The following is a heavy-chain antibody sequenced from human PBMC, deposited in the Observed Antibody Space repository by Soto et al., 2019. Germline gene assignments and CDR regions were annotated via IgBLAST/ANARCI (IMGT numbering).Heavy chain of an antibody. CDR3: ARGMYSSSSGMCY. CDR2: ISAYNGNT. D-gene: IGHD6-6*01. CDR1: GYTFTGYY. J-gene: IGHJ4*02. Sequence: ASVKVSCKASGYTFTGYYMHWVRQAPGQGLEWKGWISAYNGNTNYAQKLQGRVNMTTNTSTSTAYKEMGSLRSDDTAVYYCARGMYSSSSGMCYWGQGTLVTVSS. V-gene: IGHV1-18*04.